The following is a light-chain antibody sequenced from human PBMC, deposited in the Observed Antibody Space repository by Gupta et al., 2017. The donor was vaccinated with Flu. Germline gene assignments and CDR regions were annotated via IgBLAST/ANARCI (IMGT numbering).Light chain of an antibody. CDR3: RQRNHYPFT. CDR2: DAI. Sequence: PSSLCGYVGDRGTIACRAIQDIGNAVGRYYQQRGGAHKRLIYDAIKLQGGVVSKFSGSGCGTEVTIIISRRQPEDFVTYYCRQRNHYPFTFGGGTKVEIK. CDR1: QDIGNA. V-gene: IGKV1-17*01. J-gene: IGKJ4*01.